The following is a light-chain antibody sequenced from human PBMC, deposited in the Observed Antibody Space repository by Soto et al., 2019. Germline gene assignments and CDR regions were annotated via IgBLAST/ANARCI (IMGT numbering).Light chain of an antibody. V-gene: IGLV2-14*01. J-gene: IGLJ2*01. CDR2: EAS. CDR1: SSDVGGYKY. CDR3: TSYTSSHTRV. Sequence: QSALTQPASVSGSPGQSITISCTGTSSDVGGYKYVSWYQHHPGKAPELIIYEASNRPSGVSNRFSGSKSGNTASLTISGLQPEDEAHYYCTSYTSSHTRVFGGGTKVTVL.